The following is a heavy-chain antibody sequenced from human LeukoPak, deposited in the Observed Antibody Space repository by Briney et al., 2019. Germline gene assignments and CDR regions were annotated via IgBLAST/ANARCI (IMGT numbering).Heavy chain of an antibody. CDR3: ARGPYSSSSSAYYFDY. Sequence: ASVKVSCKASGYTFTSYDINWVRQATGQGLEWMGWMNPNSGNTGYAQKFQGRVTITRNTSISTAYMELSSLRSEDTAVYYCARGPYSSSSSAYYFDYWGQGTLVTVSS. D-gene: IGHD6-6*01. CDR1: GYTFTSYD. V-gene: IGHV1-8*03. J-gene: IGHJ4*02. CDR2: MNPNSGNT.